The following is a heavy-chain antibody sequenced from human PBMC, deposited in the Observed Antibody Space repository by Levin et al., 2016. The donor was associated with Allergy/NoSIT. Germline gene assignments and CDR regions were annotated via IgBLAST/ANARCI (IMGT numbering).Heavy chain of an antibody. J-gene: IGHJ6*03. CDR2: IYYSGST. CDR3: ARLSPIIRGGHMDV. V-gene: IGHV4-39*01. D-gene: IGHD3-10*01. CDR1: GGSISSSSYY. Sequence: SETLSLTCTVSGGSISSSSYYWGWIRQPPGKGLEWIGSIYYSGSTYYNPSLKSRVNISVDTSKNQFSLKLSSVTAADTAVYYCARLSPIIRGGHMDVWGKGTTVTVSS.